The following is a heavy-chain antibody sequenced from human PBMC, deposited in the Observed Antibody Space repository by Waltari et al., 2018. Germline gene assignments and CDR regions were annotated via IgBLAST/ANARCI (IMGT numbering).Heavy chain of an antibody. V-gene: IGHV3-23*04. J-gene: IGHJ4*02. CDR2: IRGSDGNT. Sequence: EVQLVESGGGLVQPGGSLRLSCAASGFTFSSYAMSWVRQAPGKGLGWVSAIRGSDGNTYYADSVKGRFTISRDNSKNTLYLQMNSRRAEDTAVYYCAKAPGYSSSWYYFDYWGQGTLVTVSS. D-gene: IGHD6-13*01. CDR1: GFTFSSYA. CDR3: AKAPGYSSSWYYFDY.